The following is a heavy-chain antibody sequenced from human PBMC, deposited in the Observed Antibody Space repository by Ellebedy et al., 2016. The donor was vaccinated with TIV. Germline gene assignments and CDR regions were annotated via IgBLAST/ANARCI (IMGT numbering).Heavy chain of an antibody. Sequence: SETLSLTXTVSGGSISSGDYYWSWIRQHPGKGLEWIGYIYYSGSTYYNPSLKSRGTISVDTSKNQFSLKPSSVTVADTAVYYCARVSGNYGDYWGQGNLVTVSS. CDR3: ARVSGNYGDY. CDR1: GGSISSGDYY. CDR2: IYYSGST. V-gene: IGHV4-31*03. D-gene: IGHD3-22*01. J-gene: IGHJ4*02.